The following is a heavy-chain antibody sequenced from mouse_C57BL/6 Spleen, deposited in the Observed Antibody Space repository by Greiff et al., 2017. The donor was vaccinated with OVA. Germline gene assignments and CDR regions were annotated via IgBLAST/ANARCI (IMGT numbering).Heavy chain of an antibody. D-gene: IGHD4-1*01. CDR2: IDPEDGET. Sequence: EVQWVESGAELVKPGASVKLSCTASGFNIKDYYMHWVKQRTEQGLEWIGRIDPEDGETKYAPKFQGKATITADTSSNTAYLQLSSLTSEDTAVYYCARGNWDVGFAYWGQGTLVTVSA. J-gene: IGHJ3*01. CDR1: GFNIKDYY. CDR3: ARGNWDVGFAY. V-gene: IGHV14-2*01.